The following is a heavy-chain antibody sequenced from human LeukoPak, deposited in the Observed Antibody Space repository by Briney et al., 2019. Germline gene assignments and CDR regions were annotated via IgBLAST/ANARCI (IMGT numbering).Heavy chain of an antibody. CDR1: GASISGSRYY. CDR2: IYYSGST. V-gene: IGHV4-39*07. D-gene: IGHD1-26*01. CDR3: AAGATAFYYFDY. Sequence: SETLSLTCTVSGASISGSRYYWGWIRQPPGKGLEWIGSIYYSGSTYYNPSLKSRVTISVDTSKNQFSLKLSSVTAADTAVYYCAAGATAFYYFDYWGQGSLVTVSS. J-gene: IGHJ4*02.